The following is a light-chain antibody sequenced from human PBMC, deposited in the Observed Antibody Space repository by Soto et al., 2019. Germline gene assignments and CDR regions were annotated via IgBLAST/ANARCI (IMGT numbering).Light chain of an antibody. CDR3: QQYDSFPLT. J-gene: IGKJ4*01. V-gene: IGKV1-9*01. CDR2: DAS. CDR1: QAVPNN. Sequence: DIHLTQSPSFLSASVGDRVTITCRPSQAVPNNMAWYQQKPGKPPKLLIYDASSLASGIPSRFSGSGSGTEFTLTISRLQPDDFATYYCQQYDSFPLTFGGGTKVDIK.